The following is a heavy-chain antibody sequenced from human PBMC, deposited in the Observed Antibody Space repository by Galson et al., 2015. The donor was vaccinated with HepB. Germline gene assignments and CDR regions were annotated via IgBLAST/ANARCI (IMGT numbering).Heavy chain of an antibody. D-gene: IGHD3-3*01. CDR3: ARTLQEYYDFWSGYYKGYYYYYMDV. CDR1: GGTFTSYG. V-gene: IGHV1-18*01. J-gene: IGHJ6*03. Sequence: SVKVSCKASGGTFTSYGISWVRQAPGQGLEWMGWISAYNGNTNYAQKLQGRVTMTTDTSTSTAYMELRSLRSDDTAVYYCARTLQEYYDFWSGYYKGYYYYYMDVWGKGTTVTVSS. CDR2: ISAYNGNT.